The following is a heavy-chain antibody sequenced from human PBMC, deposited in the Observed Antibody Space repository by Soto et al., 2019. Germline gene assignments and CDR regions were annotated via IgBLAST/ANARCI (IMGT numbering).Heavy chain of an antibody. Sequence: GGSLRLSCAASGFTFSSYGMHWVRQAPGKGLEWVAVISYDGSNKYYADSVKGRFTISRDNSKNTLYLQMNSLRAEDTAVYYCAMGSYPPVDYWGQGTLVTVSS. J-gene: IGHJ4*02. CDR2: ISYDGSNK. V-gene: IGHV3-30*03. CDR3: AMGSYPPVDY. D-gene: IGHD3-10*01. CDR1: GFTFSSYG.